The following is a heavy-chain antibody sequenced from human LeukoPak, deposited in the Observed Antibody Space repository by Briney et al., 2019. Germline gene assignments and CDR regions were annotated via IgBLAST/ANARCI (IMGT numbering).Heavy chain of an antibody. CDR1: GFIFTNAW. CDR2: IKSKTDGGTT. Sequence: GGSLRLSCAASGFIFTNAWMTWVRQAPGKGLEWVGRIKSKTDGGTTDYAAPVKGRFTISRDNSKNTLYLQMNSLRAEDTAVYYCARDLRNSPAFDYWGQGTLVTVSS. J-gene: IGHJ4*02. CDR3: ARDLRNSPAFDY. V-gene: IGHV3-15*01. D-gene: IGHD2-2*01.